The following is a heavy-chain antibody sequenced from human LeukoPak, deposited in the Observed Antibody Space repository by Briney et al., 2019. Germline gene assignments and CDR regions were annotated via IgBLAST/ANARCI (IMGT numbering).Heavy chain of an antibody. D-gene: IGHD3-22*01. CDR1: GYTFSSYA. J-gene: IGHJ3*02. Sequence: PGGSLRLSCAASGYTFSSYAMSWVRQAPGKGLEWVAVISYDGSNKYYADSVKGRFTISRDNSKNTLYLQMNSLRAEDTAVYYCARGGDYDSSGSLGIGAFDIWGQGTMVTVPS. CDR3: ARGGDYDSSGSLGIGAFDI. V-gene: IGHV3-30-3*01. CDR2: ISYDGSNK.